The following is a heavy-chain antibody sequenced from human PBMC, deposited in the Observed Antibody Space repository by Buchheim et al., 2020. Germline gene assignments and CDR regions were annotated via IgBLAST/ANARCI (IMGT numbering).Heavy chain of an antibody. CDR1: GFTFSSYA. J-gene: IGHJ4*02. V-gene: IGHV3-30*04. D-gene: IGHD3-3*01. Sequence: QVQLVESGGGVVQPGRSLRLSCAASGFTFSSYAMHWVRQAPGKGLEWVAVISYDGSNKYYADSVKGRFTISRDNSKNTLYLQMNSLRAEDTAVYYCARDYDFWSGYPYSDYWGQGTL. CDR2: ISYDGSNK. CDR3: ARDYDFWSGYPYSDY.